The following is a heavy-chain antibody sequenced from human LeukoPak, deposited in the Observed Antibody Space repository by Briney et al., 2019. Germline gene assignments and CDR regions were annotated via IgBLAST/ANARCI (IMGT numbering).Heavy chain of an antibody. D-gene: IGHD2-2*01. V-gene: IGHV3-30*18. CDR1: GFTFGSYG. CDR3: ANTGPSAAINYYNYYGMDV. CDR2: ISYDGSNK. Sequence: GGSLRLSCAASGFTFGSYGMHWVRQAPGKGLGWVAVISYDGSNKYYADSVKGRFTISRDNSKNTLYLQMNSLRAEDTAAYYCANTGPSAAINYYNYYGMDVWGQGTTVTVSS. J-gene: IGHJ6*02.